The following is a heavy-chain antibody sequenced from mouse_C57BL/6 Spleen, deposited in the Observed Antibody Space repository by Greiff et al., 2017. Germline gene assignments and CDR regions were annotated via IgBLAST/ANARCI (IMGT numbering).Heavy chain of an antibody. CDR2: IRNNANGYTT. CDR3: VKALTGAYAMDY. D-gene: IGHD4-1*01. CDR1: GFTFTDYY. Sequence: EVKLLESGGGLVQPGDSLRFSCAASGFTFTDYYMSWVRQPPGKAPEWLGLIRNNANGYTTESTASVKGRLTVSKYTSQNVLYLQKSTLRAEDSANYYCVKALTGAYAMDYWGQGTSVTVSS. V-gene: IGHV7-4*01. J-gene: IGHJ4*01.